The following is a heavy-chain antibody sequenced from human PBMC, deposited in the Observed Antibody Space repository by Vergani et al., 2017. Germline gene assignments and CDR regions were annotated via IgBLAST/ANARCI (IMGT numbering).Heavy chain of an antibody. J-gene: IGHJ5*01. CDR3: VRARCSCPCFMSNWFDS. V-gene: IGHV3-74*01. Sequence: EVQLVESGGGLIHPGGSLRLSCEGSGFSFSGYWMHWVRQSPEKGLVWVSRIKSDGSITNYADSVKGRFTISRDNAKNTLYLEMNSLRGDDTAIYYCVRARCSCPCFMSNWFDSWGQGTLVTVS. D-gene: IGHD2-15*01. CDR2: IKSDGSIT. CDR1: GFSFSGYW.